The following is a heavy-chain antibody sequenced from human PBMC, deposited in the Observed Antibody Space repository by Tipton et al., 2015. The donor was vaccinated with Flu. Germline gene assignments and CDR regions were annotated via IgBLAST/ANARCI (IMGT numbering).Heavy chain of an antibody. CDR1: GDYITSYY. V-gene: IGHV4-4*07. D-gene: IGHD4-17*01. CDR2: IYTGGST. CDR3: ARDRGDNAEYFQH. Sequence: TLSLTCTVSGDYITSYYWSWIRQPAGKGLEWIGRIYTGGSTNYNPSLKSRVTISVDTSKNQFSLKLRSVTAADTAVYYCARDRGDNAEYFQHWGQGTLVTVSS. J-gene: IGHJ1*01.